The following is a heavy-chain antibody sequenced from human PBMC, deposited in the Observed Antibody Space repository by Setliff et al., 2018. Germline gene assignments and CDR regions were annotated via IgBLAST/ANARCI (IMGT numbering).Heavy chain of an antibody. CDR2: SRYAENYQ. Sequence: GVSLRLSCAASGFTISYYAIHWVRQAPGKGLEWVAVSRYAENYQYYADSVKGRFTISRDNSENTLYLQMNSLRPDDTAVYYCARTCSGSGCYAGLESWGQGTPVTVSS. CDR3: ARTCSGSGCYAGLES. D-gene: IGHD2-15*01. V-gene: IGHV3-30-3*01. J-gene: IGHJ4*02. CDR1: GFTISYYA.